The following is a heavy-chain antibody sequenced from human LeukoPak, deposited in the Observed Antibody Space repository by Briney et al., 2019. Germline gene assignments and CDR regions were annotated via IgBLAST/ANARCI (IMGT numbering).Heavy chain of an antibody. V-gene: IGHV3-49*04. J-gene: IGHJ4*02. Sequence: PGGSLRLSCTTSGFTFADYAMSWVRQAPGKGLEWVGFIRSKTYGGTTEYAASVKGRFTISRDDSKSIAYLQVNSLKSEDTAVYYCTRDRGYSYSWYFDSWGQETLVTVSS. CDR1: GFTFADYA. CDR3: TRDRGYSYSWYFDS. CDR2: IRSKTYGGTT. D-gene: IGHD5-18*01.